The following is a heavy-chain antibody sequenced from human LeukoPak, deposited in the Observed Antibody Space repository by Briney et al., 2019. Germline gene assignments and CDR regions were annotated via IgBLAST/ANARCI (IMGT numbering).Heavy chain of an antibody. V-gene: IGHV3-48*04. Sequence: GGSLRLSCAASGFTLSSYWMSWVRQAPGKGLEWVSYISSSGSTIYYADSVKGRFTISRDNAKNSLFLQMNSLRAEDTAVYYCARVLRYCSGGNCYSGGLGYMDVWGKGTTVTVSS. D-gene: IGHD2-15*01. CDR2: ISSSGSTI. CDR3: ARVLRYCSGGNCYSGGLGYMDV. CDR1: GFTLSSYW. J-gene: IGHJ6*03.